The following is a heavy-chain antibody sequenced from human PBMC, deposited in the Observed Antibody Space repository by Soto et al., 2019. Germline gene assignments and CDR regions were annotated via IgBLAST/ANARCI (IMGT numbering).Heavy chain of an antibody. D-gene: IGHD6-6*01. J-gene: IGHJ6*02. CDR3: ARDKGIAARAVGYYYYGMDV. V-gene: IGHV1-69*01. CDR1: GGTFSSYA. Sequence: QVQLVQSGAEVKKPGSSVKVSCKASGGTFSSYAISWVRQAPGQGLEWMGGIIPIFGTANYAQKFQGRVTITAEESTSTAYMELGSLRFEDTAVYYCARDKGIAARAVGYYYYGMDVWGQGTTVTVSS. CDR2: IIPIFGTA.